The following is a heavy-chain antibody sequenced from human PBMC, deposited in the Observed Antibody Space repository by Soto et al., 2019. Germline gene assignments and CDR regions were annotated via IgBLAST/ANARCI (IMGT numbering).Heavy chain of an antibody. CDR2: IYYSGST. CDR3: ARDLVDAYCSSTSCYPGYYYGMDV. V-gene: IGHV4-61*01. J-gene: IGHJ6*02. Sequence: SETLSLTCTVSGGSVSSGSYYWSWIRQTPGKGLEWIGYIYYSGSTNYNPSLKSRVTISVDTSKNQFSLKLSSVTAADTAVYYCARDLVDAYCSSTSCYPGYYYGMDVWGQGTTVTVSS. CDR1: GGSVSSGSYY. D-gene: IGHD2-2*01.